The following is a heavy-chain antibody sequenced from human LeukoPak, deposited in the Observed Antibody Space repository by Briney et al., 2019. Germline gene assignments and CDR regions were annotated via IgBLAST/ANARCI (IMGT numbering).Heavy chain of an antibody. CDR1: GGSISSGGYS. CDR3: ARGGVEYYGSGSYYWAFDI. V-gene: IGHV4-30-2*01. J-gene: IGHJ3*02. D-gene: IGHD3-10*01. Sequence: SETLSLTCAVSGGSISSGGYSWSWIRQPPGKDLEWIGYIYHSGSTYYNPSLKSRVTISVDRSKNQFSLKLSSVTAADTAVYYCARGGVEYYGSGSYYWAFDIWGQGTMVTVSS. CDR2: IYHSGST.